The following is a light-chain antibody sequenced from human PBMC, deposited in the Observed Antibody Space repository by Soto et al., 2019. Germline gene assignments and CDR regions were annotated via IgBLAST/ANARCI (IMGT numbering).Light chain of an antibody. Sequence: EIVMTQSPATLSVSPGERATLSCRASQSVSRNLAWYQQKPGQAPRLLIYNASTRATGIPARFSGSGSGTEFTLTIAGLQSEDFAVYYCLQYNIWPPFTFGQGTK. V-gene: IGKV3-15*01. J-gene: IGKJ2*01. CDR3: LQYNIWPPFT. CDR2: NAS. CDR1: QSVSRN.